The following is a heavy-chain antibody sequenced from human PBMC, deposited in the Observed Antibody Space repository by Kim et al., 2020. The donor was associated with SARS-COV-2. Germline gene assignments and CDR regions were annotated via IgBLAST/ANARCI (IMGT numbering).Heavy chain of an antibody. CDR1: GGSFSGYY. CDR2: INHSGST. V-gene: IGHV4-34*01. J-gene: IGHJ5*02. CDR3: ARVPPPSPNSPYHYSSGWYVRDRRWFDP. D-gene: IGHD6-19*01. Sequence: SETLSLTCAVYGGSFSGYYWSWIRQPPGKGLEWIGEINHSGSTNYNPSLKSRVTISVDTSKNQFSLKLSSVTAADTAVYYCARVPPPSPNSPYHYSSGWYVRDRRWFDPWGQGTLVTVSS.